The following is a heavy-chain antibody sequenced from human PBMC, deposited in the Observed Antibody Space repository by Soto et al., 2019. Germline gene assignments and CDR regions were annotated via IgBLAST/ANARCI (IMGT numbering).Heavy chain of an antibody. D-gene: IGHD2-21*01. J-gene: IGHJ5*02. CDR2: IHYSGTS. Sequence: PSETLSLTCSVSGDSISSSSQYWGWIRQPPGKGLEWIGSIHYSGTSYYNPSLKSRVTIFVDTSKNQLSLKLSSVTAADTAVYYCARHWIAGSFIPWGQGTLVTVSS. CDR3: ARHWIAGSFIP. V-gene: IGHV4-39*01. CDR1: GDSISSSSQY.